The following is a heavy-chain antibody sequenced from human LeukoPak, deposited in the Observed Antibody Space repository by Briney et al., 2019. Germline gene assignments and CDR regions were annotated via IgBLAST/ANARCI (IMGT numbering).Heavy chain of an antibody. CDR2: ISSSSSYI. J-gene: IGHJ5*02. CDR3: ARGLARQQLVPWFDP. D-gene: IGHD6-13*01. V-gene: IGHV3-21*01. CDR1: GFTFSSYS. Sequence: GGSLRLSCAASGFTFSSYSMNWVRQAPGKGLEWVSSISSSSSYIYYADSVKGRFTISRDNAKNSLYLQMNSLRAEDTAVYYCARGLARQQLVPWFDPWGQGTLVTVSS.